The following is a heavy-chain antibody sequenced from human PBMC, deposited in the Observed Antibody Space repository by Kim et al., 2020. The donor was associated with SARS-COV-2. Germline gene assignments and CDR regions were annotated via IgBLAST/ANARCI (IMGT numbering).Heavy chain of an antibody. V-gene: IGHV4-39*01. D-gene: IGHD1-20*01. CDR1: GGSISSSSYY. Sequence: SETLSLTCTVSGGSISSSSYYWGWIRQPPGKGLEWIGSIYYSGSTYYNPSLKSRVTISVDTSKNQFSLKLSSVTAADTAVYYCASPGITLFDYWGQGTLVTVSS. CDR3: ASPGITLFDY. CDR2: IYYSGST. J-gene: IGHJ4*02.